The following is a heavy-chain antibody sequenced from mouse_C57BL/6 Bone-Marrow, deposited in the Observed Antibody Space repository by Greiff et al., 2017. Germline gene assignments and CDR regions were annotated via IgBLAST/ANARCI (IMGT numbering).Heavy chain of an antibody. Sequence: VQLQQSGAELVRPGASVKLSCTASGFNIKDDYMHWVKQRPEQGLEWIGWIDPENGDTEYASKFQGKATITADTSSNTAYLQLSSLTSEDTAVYYWTPYGNSFAYWGQGTLVTVSA. D-gene: IGHD2-1*01. V-gene: IGHV14-4*01. J-gene: IGHJ3*01. CDR3: TPYGNSFAY. CDR2: IDPENGDT. CDR1: GFNIKDDY.